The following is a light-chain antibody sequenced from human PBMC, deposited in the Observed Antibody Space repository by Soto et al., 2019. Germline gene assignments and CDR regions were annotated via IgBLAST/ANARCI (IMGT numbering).Light chain of an antibody. CDR1: QGVTTN. CDR2: DVS. CDR3: QQYNNWPFS. Sequence: IVMTQSPGTLSVSPGERATLSCRAGQGVTTNFAWYQQKSGQSPRLLIYDVSIRATGVPARFSGTGSETDFTLTISGLQSEDSAVYFCQQYNNWPFSLGQGTRLEIK. V-gene: IGKV3-15*01. J-gene: IGKJ5*01.